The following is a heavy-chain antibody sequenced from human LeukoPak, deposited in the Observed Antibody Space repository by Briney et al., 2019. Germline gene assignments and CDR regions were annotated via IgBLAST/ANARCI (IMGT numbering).Heavy chain of an antibody. J-gene: IGHJ4*02. D-gene: IGHD3-3*01. CDR1: GFTFGTFA. Sequence: GGSLRLSCAAYGFTFGTFAFSWDRQAPGKGLEWVSSITGDDSTYYADSVKGRFTISRDTSSNTLYLQMNSLRAEDTALYYCAKGHYDFRDYWGQGTLVTVSS. CDR2: ITGDDST. V-gene: IGHV3-23*01. CDR3: AKGHYDFRDY.